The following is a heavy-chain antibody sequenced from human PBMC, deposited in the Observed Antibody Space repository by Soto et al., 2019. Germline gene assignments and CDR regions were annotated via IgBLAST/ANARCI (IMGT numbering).Heavy chain of an antibody. CDR2: INHSGST. D-gene: IGHD6-13*01. Sequence: SETLSLTCAVYGGSFSGYYWSLLRQPPGKGLEWIGEINHSGSTNYNPSLKSRVTISVDTSKNQFSLKLSSVTAADTAVYYCARDSPEAAAGDYWGQGTLVTVSS. J-gene: IGHJ4*02. CDR3: ARDSPEAAAGDY. V-gene: IGHV4-34*01. CDR1: GGSFSGYY.